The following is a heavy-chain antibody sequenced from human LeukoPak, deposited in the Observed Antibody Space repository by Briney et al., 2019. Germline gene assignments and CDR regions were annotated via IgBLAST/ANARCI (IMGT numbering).Heavy chain of an antibody. D-gene: IGHD2-2*01. Sequence: SETLSLTCTVSGGSISSSSYYWGWIRQPPGKGLEWFGSIYYSGSTYYNPSLKSRVTISVDTSKNQFSLKLSSVTAADTAVYYCAREMVVPAAAGWFDPWGQGTLVTVSS. CDR2: IYYSGST. CDR1: GGSISSSSYY. V-gene: IGHV4-39*07. J-gene: IGHJ5*02. CDR3: AREMVVPAAAGWFDP.